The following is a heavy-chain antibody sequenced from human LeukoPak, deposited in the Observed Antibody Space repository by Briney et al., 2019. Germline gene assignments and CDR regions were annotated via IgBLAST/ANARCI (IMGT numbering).Heavy chain of an antibody. Sequence: GGSLRLSCAGSGFTFSSYAMTWVRQAPGTGLEWVSSISRSDGTTYYADSVKGRFTISRDNSKNTMFLQMSSLRPEDTGVYYCVKETGDLGQGVFEIWGQGTMVIVS. J-gene: IGHJ3*02. D-gene: IGHD7-27*01. CDR1: GFTFSSYA. CDR3: VKETGDLGQGVFEI. V-gene: IGHV3-23*01. CDR2: ISRSDGTT.